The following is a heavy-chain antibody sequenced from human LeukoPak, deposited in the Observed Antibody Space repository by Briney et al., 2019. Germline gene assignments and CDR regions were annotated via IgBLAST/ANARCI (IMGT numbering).Heavy chain of an antibody. Sequence: SETLSLTCAVSGGSISSGGYSWSWIRQPPGKGLEWIGYIYHSGSTYYNPSLKSRVTISVDRSKNQFSLKLSSVTAADTAVYYCARGNIVVALDPWGQGTLVTVSS. J-gene: IGHJ5*02. CDR3: ARGNIVVALDP. CDR2: IYHSGST. V-gene: IGHV4-30-2*01. D-gene: IGHD2-21*01. CDR1: GGSISSGGYS.